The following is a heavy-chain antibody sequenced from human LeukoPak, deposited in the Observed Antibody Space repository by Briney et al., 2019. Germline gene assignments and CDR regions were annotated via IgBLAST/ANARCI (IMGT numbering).Heavy chain of an antibody. V-gene: IGHV5-51*01. J-gene: IGHJ4*02. CDR3: ARHFNSAWFGF. Sequence: GQSLKISCKRSGFDFTAYGIAWVRQMPGKCLEWMGNIYPGGSNGRYSPSFQGQVTMSADKSITTVYLQSSSLKASDTAMYYCARHFNSAWFGFWGQGSLVTVSS. D-gene: IGHD5-18*01. CDR2: IYPGGSNG. CDR1: GFDFTAYG.